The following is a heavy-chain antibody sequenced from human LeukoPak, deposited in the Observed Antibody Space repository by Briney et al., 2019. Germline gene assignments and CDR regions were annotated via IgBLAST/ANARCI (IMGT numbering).Heavy chain of an antibody. CDR1: GGSISNYY. CDR2: MYSSGST. CDR3: ARDSDKQPNWFDP. Sequence: ASETLSLTCTVSGGSISNYYWSCIRQPAGKGLEWIGRMYSSGSTNYNPSLKSRVTMLADTSKNQLSLKLTSATAADTAVYYCARDSDKQPNWFDPWGQGTQVTVSS. D-gene: IGHD1/OR15-1a*01. J-gene: IGHJ5*02. V-gene: IGHV4-4*07.